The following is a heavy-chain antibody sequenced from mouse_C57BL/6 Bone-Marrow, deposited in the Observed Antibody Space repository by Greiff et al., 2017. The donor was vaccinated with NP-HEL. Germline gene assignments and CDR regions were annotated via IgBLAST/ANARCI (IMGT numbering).Heavy chain of an antibody. Sequence: QVQLQQPGAELVRPGSSVKLSCKASGYTFTSYWMDWVKQRPGQGLEWIGNNYPSDSETHYNQKIKDKATLTVDKSSRPAYMQLSSLTSEDSAVYYCARDYGTWYFDVWGTGTTVTVSS. D-gene: IGHD1-2*01. CDR3: ARDYGTWYFDV. CDR2: NYPSDSET. V-gene: IGHV1-61*01. CDR1: GYTFTSYW. J-gene: IGHJ1*03.